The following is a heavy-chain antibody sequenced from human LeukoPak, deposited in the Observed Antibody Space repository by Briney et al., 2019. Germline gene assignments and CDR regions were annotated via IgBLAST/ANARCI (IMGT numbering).Heavy chain of an antibody. CDR3: ARDPTIFGVVRGVDY. Sequence: GGSLRLSCAASGFTFSSYSMNWVRQAPGKGLEWVSTISGGGGTTYYPDSVKGRFTISRDNAKNSLYLQMNSLRAEDTAVYYCARDPTIFGVVRGVDYWGQGTLVTVSS. CDR1: GFTFSSYS. V-gene: IGHV3-21*01. CDR2: ISGGGGTT. D-gene: IGHD3-3*01. J-gene: IGHJ4*02.